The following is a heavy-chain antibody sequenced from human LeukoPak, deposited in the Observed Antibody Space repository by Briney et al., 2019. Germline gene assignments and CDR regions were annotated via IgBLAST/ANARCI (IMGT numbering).Heavy chain of an antibody. CDR1: GYTFTGYY. J-gene: IGHJ5*02. CDR3: ASSRDHSQWLVHVWFDP. CDR2: INPNSGGT. D-gene: IGHD6-19*01. Sequence: ASVKVSCKASGYTFTGYYMHWVRQAPGQGLEWMGRINPNSGGTNYAQKFQGRVTMTRDASISTAYMELSRLRSDDTAVYYCASSRDHSQWLVHVWFDPWGQGTLVTVSS. V-gene: IGHV1-2*06.